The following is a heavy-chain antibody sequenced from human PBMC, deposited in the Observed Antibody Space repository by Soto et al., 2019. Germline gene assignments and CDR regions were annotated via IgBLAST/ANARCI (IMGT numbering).Heavy chain of an antibody. J-gene: IGHJ5*02. CDR3: ARSGKDRDYGDYDVLGDWFDP. CDR2: ISAYNGNT. CDR1: GYTFTSYG. D-gene: IGHD4-17*01. V-gene: IGHV1-18*01. Sequence: ASVKVSCKASGYTFTSYGISWVRQAPGQGLEWMGWISAYNGNTNYAQKLQGRVTMTTDTSTSTAYMELRSLRSDDTAVYYCARSGKDRDYGDYDVLGDWFDPWGQGTLVTVSS.